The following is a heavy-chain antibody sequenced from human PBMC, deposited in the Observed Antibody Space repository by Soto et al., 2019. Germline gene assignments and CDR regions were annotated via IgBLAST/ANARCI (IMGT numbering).Heavy chain of an antibody. CDR2: IYWDDDK. Sequence: QITLKESGPTLGKPTQTLTLSCTFSGFSLSTSGVGVGWIRQPPGKALEWLALIYWDDDKRYSPSLKSRLTITKDTSKNLVVLTMTNMDPVDTATNYCAHGDGGDCGGDCYHNWFDPWGQGTLVTVSS. V-gene: IGHV2-5*02. CDR1: GFSLSTSGVG. CDR3: AHGDGGDCGGDCYHNWFDP. D-gene: IGHD2-21*02. J-gene: IGHJ5*02.